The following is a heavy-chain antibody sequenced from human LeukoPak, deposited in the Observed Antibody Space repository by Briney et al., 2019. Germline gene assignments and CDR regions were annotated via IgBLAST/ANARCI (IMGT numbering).Heavy chain of an antibody. CDR2: ISGSGGST. CDR3: AKLSGSSLFDY. D-gene: IGHD1-26*01. CDR1: GGSFSGYY. V-gene: IGHV3-23*01. J-gene: IGHJ4*02. Sequence: ETLSLTCAVYGGSFSGYYWSWVRQAPGKGLEWVSAISGSGGSTYYADSVKGRFTISRDNSKNTLYLQMNSLRAEDTAVYYCAKLSGSSLFDYWGQGTLVTVSS.